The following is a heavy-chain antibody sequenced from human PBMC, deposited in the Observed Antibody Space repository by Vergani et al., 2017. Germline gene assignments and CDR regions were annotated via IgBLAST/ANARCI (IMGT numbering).Heavy chain of an antibody. J-gene: IGHJ4*02. CDR1: GFTFSSYS. CDR3: ARELGYDSSGYYYVLDY. CDR2: ISSSSSYI. Sequence: EVQLVESGGGLVKPGGSLRLSCAASGFTFSSYSMNWVRQAPGKGLKWVSSISSSSSYIYYADSVKGRFTISRDNAKNSLYLQMNSLRAEDTAVYYCARELGYDSSGYYYVLDYWGQGTLVTVSS. V-gene: IGHV3-21*01. D-gene: IGHD3-22*01.